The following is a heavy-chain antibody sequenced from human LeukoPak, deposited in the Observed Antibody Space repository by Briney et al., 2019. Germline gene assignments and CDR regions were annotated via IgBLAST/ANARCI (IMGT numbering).Heavy chain of an antibody. CDR3: ARLSSGGTPNWFDP. D-gene: IGHD3-16*01. V-gene: IGHV4-39*07. J-gene: IGHJ5*02. Sequence: PSETLSLTCTVSGGSISSSSYYWGWIRQPPGEGLEWIGYIYYSGSTYYNPSLKSRVTISVDTSKNQFSLRLSSVTAADTAVYYCARLSSGGTPNWFDPWGPGTLVTVSS. CDR1: GGSISSSSYY. CDR2: IYYSGST.